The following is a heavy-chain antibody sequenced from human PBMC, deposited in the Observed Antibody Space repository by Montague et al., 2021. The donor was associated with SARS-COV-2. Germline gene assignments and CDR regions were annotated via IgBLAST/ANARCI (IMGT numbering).Heavy chain of an antibody. J-gene: IGHJ4*02. CDR1: GGSISSGGSS. V-gene: IGHV4-31*03. Sequence: TLSLTCSVSGGSISSGGSSWSWIRPHAGKGLEWIGSIYVSGSTTYNPSLKSRLTISRDTSKNQVSLRLTSVTAAETAVYYCARSGGHCSGGRCDTLAYWGLGTL. CDR2: IYVSGST. D-gene: IGHD2-15*01. CDR3: ARSGGHCSGGRCDTLAY.